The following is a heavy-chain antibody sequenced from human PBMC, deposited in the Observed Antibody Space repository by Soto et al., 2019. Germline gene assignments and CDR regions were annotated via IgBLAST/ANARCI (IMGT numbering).Heavy chain of an antibody. D-gene: IGHD3-22*01. CDR3: AADVLTYDNGGYFFDGFDT. J-gene: IGHJ3*02. CDR2: IIPIFGTA. CDR1: GGTFSSYA. V-gene: IGHV1-69*13. Sequence: SVKVSCKASGGTFSSYAISWVRQAPGQGLEWMGGIIPIFGTANYAQKFQGRVTITADESTSTAYMELSSLRSEDTAVYYCAADVLTYDNGGYFFDGFDTWGQGTMVTVSS.